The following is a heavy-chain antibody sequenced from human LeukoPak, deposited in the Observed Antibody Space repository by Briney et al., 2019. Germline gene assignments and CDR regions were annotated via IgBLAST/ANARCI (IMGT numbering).Heavy chain of an antibody. CDR2: IKQDGSEK. CDR3: ATSWSGFSY. J-gene: IGHJ4*02. V-gene: IGHV3-7*01. D-gene: IGHD3-3*01. CDR1: GFTFSSYG. Sequence: GGSLRLSCAASGFTFSSYGMHWVRQAPGKGLEWVANIKQDGSEKHYVDSVKGRFTISRDNAKSSLYLQMNSLRVDDAAVYYCATSWSGFSYWGQGTLVTVSS.